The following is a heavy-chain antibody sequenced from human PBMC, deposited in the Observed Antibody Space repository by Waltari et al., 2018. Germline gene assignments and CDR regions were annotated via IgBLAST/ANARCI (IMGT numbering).Heavy chain of an antibody. J-gene: IGHJ4*02. CDR3: AKCVEGRRSRGFGY. V-gene: IGHV3-30*02. D-gene: IGHD3-10*01. Sequence: QVQLVESGGGVVQPGGSLRLSCAASGFTFSSYGMHWVRQAPGKGLEWVAFIRYDGSNKYYADSVKGRFTISRDNSKNTLYLQMNSLRAEDTAVYYCAKCVEGRRSRGFGYWGQGTLVTVSS. CDR1: GFTFSSYG. CDR2: IRYDGSNK.